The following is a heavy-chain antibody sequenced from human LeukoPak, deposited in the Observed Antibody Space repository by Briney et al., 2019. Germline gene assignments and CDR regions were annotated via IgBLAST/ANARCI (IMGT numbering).Heavy chain of an antibody. CDR2: INQDGSEK. Sequence: GGSLRLSCAASGFTFTTYWMSWHRQAPGKGLEWVANINQDGSEKYYVDSVEGRFTISRDNARNSLYLQLNSLRAEDTAVYYCARMTGGLWDYWGQGTLVTVSS. CDR1: GFTFTTYW. CDR3: ARMTGGLWDY. J-gene: IGHJ4*02. D-gene: IGHD2-15*01. V-gene: IGHV3-7*05.